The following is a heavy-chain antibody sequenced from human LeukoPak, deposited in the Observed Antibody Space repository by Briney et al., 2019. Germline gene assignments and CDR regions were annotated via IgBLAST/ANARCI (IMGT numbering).Heavy chain of an antibody. Sequence: ASVKVSCKASGGTFSSYAISWVRQAPGQGLEWMGGIIPIFGTAYYAQKFQGRVTITTDESTSTAYMELSSLRSEDTAVYYCARDYRRWLQPPTYYYYYYMDVWGKGTTVTVSS. J-gene: IGHJ6*03. CDR3: ARDYRRWLQPPTYYYYYYMDV. V-gene: IGHV1-69*05. CDR2: IIPIFGTA. CDR1: GGTFSSYA. D-gene: IGHD5-24*01.